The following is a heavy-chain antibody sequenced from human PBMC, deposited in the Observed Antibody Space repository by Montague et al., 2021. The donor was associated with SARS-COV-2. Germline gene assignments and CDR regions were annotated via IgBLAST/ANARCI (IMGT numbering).Heavy chain of an antibody. Sequence: SLRLSCAASGFTFSSYAMHWVRQAPGKGLEWVAVISYDGSNKYYADSVKGRFTISRDNSKNTLYLQMNSLRAEDTAVYYCARDRGMITFGGVIVIDGMDVWGQGITATVSS. CDR3: ARDRGMITFGGVIVIDGMDV. CDR1: GFTFSSYA. CDR2: ISYDGSNK. V-gene: IGHV3-30-3*01. D-gene: IGHD3-16*02. J-gene: IGHJ6*02.